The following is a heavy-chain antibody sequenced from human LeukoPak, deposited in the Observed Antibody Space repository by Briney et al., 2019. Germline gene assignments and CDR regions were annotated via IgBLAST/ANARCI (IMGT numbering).Heavy chain of an antibody. V-gene: IGHV4-39*07. CDR3: VTEPGYCTGGRCYGGWFDP. CDR1: GGSISSGGYY. D-gene: IGHD2-15*01. CDR2: INHSGNT. J-gene: IGHJ5*02. Sequence: SETLSLTCTVSGGSISSGGYYWSWIRQAPGKGLEWIGEINHSGNTNYNPSLKSRVTISVDTSKNQFSLKLSSVTAADTAVYYCVTEPGYCTGGRCYGGWFDPWGQGTLVTVSS.